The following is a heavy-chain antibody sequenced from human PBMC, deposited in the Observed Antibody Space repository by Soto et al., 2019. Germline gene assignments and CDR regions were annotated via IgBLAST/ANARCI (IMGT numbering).Heavy chain of an antibody. CDR2: IYGGGGGET. CDR1: GFTFSTYT. V-gene: IGHV3-23*01. Sequence: PGGSLRLSCAASGFTFSTYTMSWVRQAPGKGLEWVSGIYGGGGGETFYARSVRGRFTISRDNSNNKLYLQMNSLRAEDTAIYYCAKDRHPDGRWPFEHWGQGTLVTVSS. J-gene: IGHJ4*02. D-gene: IGHD2-8*01. CDR3: AKDRHPDGRWPFEH.